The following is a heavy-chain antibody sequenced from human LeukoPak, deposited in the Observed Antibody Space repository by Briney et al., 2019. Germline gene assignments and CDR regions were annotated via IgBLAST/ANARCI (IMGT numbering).Heavy chain of an antibody. D-gene: IGHD3-3*01. CDR2: INPNSGGT. V-gene: IGHV1-2*02. CDR1: GYTFTGYY. Sequence: ASVKVYCKTSGYTFTGYYMYWVRQAPGQGLEWMGWINPNSGGTNYAQKFQGRVTMNRDTSISTVYMELGSLRSDDTAVYFCGRRVSPIVFGGFAPGGKEPLVPVS. J-gene: IGHJ5*02. CDR3: GRRVSPIVFGGFAP.